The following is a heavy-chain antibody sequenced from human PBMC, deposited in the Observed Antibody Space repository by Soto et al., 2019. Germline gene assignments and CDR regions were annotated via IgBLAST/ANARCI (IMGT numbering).Heavy chain of an antibody. CDR3: ARGLIVWFGELSRRGGHYYFRDV. J-gene: IGHJ6*03. CDR2: INDSGNI. D-gene: IGHD3-10*01. CDR1: GASSSGYQ. V-gene: IGHV4-34*01. Sequence: SETRSLTCAGYGASSSGYQWTGSRQTPGKGLEWIGEINDSGNINYNPSLKSRVTISLDTPKKQISLKLSSVTAADSAVYYCARGLIVWFGELSRRGGHYYFRDVWGKGTTVT.